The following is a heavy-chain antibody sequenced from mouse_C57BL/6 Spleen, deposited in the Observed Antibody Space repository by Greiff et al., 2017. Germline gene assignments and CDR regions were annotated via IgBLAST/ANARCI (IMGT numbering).Heavy chain of an antibody. CDR2: IYPGDGDT. CDR3: AIDSSGYLYAMDY. J-gene: IGHJ4*01. V-gene: IGHV1-80*01. Sequence: VQLQQSGAELVKPGASVKISCKASGYAFSSYWMNWVKQRPGKGLAWIGQIYPGDGDTNYNGKFKGKATLTADKSSSTAYMQLSSLTSEDSAVYFCAIDSSGYLYAMDYWGQGTSVTVSS. CDR1: GYAFSSYW. D-gene: IGHD3-2*02.